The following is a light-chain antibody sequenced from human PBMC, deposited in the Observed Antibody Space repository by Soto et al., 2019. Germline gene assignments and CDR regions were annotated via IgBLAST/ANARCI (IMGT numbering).Light chain of an antibody. V-gene: IGKV3-11*01. CDR1: QSVSSY. Sequence: VLSQSPCRLSLSPGERATISCRASQSVSSYLAWYQQKPGQAPRLLIYDASNRATGIPARFSGSGSGTDFTLTISSLEPEDFAVYYCQQRSNWPGTFGQGTKVDIK. J-gene: IGKJ1*01. CDR3: QQRSNWPGT. CDR2: DAS.